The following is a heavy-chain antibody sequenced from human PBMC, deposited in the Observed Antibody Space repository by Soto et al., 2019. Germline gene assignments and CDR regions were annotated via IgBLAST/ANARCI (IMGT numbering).Heavy chain of an antibody. V-gene: IGHV1-8*01. CDR3: ARGRVDWLDY. CDR2: MNPNSGNT. D-gene: IGHD3-9*01. J-gene: IGHJ4*02. Sequence: QVQLVQSGAEVKKPGASVKVSCKASGYTFTSYDINWVRQATGQGLEWMGWMNPNSGNTGYAQKFQGRVXRXXNTPISTAYMELRSLRSEDTAVYDCARGRVDWLDYWGQGTLVTVSS. CDR1: GYTFTSYD.